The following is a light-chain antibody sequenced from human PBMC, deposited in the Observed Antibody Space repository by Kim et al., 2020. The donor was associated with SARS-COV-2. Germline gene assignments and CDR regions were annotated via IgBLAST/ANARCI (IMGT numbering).Light chain of an antibody. V-gene: IGKV3-20*01. CDR1: QSVSSSY. Sequence: EIVLTQSPGTLSLSPGERATLSCWASQSVSSSYLAWYQQKPGQAPRLLIYGASSRATGIPDRFSGSGSGTDFTLTISRLEPEDFAVYYCQQFGKSPLTFGGGTKVYIK. CDR2: GAS. J-gene: IGKJ4*01. CDR3: QQFGKSPLT.